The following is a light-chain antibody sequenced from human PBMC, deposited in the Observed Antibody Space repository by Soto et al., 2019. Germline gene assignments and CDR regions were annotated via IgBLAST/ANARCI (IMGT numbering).Light chain of an antibody. CDR2: GAS. Sequence: EIVMTQSPATLSVSPGERATLSSRASQSVSTNLAWYQQKPGQAPRLLIYGASTRATDIPARFSGSGSGTEFTLTISSLQSEDVAVYYCQQYNSWPPWAFGQGTKVDIK. V-gene: IGKV3-15*01. CDR3: QQYNSWPPWA. CDR1: QSVSTN. J-gene: IGKJ1*01.